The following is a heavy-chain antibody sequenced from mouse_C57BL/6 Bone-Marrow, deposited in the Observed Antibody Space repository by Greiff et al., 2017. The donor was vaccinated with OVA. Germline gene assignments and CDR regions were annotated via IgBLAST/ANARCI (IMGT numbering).Heavy chain of an antibody. CDR1: GYAFSSSW. CDR2: IYPGDGDT. J-gene: IGHJ3*01. CDR3: ARWVYAFAY. Sequence: VKLLESGPELVKPGASVKISCKASGYAFSSSWMNWVKQRPGKGLEWIGRIYPGDGDTNYNGKFKGKATLTADKSSSTAYMQLSSLTSEDSAVYFCARWVYAFAYWGQGTLVTVSA. D-gene: IGHD1-1*01. V-gene: IGHV1-82*01.